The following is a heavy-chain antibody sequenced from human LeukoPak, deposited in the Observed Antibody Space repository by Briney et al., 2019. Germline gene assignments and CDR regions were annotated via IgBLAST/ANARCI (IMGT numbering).Heavy chain of an antibody. CDR1: GFTISSNY. CDR2: TYSGGST. Sequence: GGSLRLSCAASGFTISSNYMSWVRQAPGKGLEWVSVTYSGGSTYYADSVKGRFTISRDNSKNTLYLQMHSLRAEDTAVYYCATKRGYNYGLDYWGQGTLVTVSS. CDR3: ATKRGYNYGLDY. V-gene: IGHV3-53*01. D-gene: IGHD5-18*01. J-gene: IGHJ4*02.